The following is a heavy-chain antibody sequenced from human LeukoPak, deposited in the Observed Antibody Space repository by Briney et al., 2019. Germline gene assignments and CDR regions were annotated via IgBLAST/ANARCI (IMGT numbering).Heavy chain of an antibody. CDR3: ARDIGSGRIYGSEDY. Sequence: ASVKVSCKASGYTFTSYYMHWVRQAPGQGLEWMGIINPSGGSTSYAQKFQGRVTMTRDMSTSTVYMELSSLRSEDTAVYYCARDIGSGRIYGSEDYWGQGTLVTVSS. J-gene: IGHJ4*02. V-gene: IGHV1-46*01. D-gene: IGHD3-10*01. CDR1: GYTFTSYY. CDR2: INPSGGST.